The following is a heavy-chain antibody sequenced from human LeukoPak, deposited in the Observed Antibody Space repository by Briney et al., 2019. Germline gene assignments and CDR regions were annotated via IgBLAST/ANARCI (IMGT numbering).Heavy chain of an antibody. V-gene: IGHV3-21*01. CDR2: ISRSSTYI. Sequence: GGSLRLSCAASGLTFSDYSMNWVRQAPGKGLEWVSSISRSSTYIYYADSVKGRFTISRDNAKNSLYLQMNSLRAEDTAVYYCARDTIVGADTYWGKGTVVTVSS. CDR1: GLTFSDYS. J-gene: IGHJ4*02. CDR3: ARDTIVGADTY. D-gene: IGHD1-26*01.